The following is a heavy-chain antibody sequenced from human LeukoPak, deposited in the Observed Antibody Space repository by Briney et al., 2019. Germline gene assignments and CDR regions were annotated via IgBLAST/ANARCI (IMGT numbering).Heavy chain of an antibody. Sequence: SETLSLTRTVSGVSISSYYWSWIRQSPDKGLEWIGYLTPSGSTNYSPSLKSRVTISVDTSKNQFSLKLSSVTAADTALYYCVKIKPGGASFDYWGQGSLVTVSS. J-gene: IGHJ4*02. V-gene: IGHV4-59*01. CDR3: VKIKPGGASFDY. CDR1: GVSISSYY. D-gene: IGHD1-26*01. CDR2: LTPSGST.